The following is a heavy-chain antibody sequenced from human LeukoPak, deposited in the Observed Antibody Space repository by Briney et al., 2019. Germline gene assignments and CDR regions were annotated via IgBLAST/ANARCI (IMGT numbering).Heavy chain of an antibody. CDR3: AVYSSSWWENWFDP. Sequence: GASVKVSCKASVYTFTGYYMHWVRQAPGQGLEWMGRINPNSGGTNYAQKFQGRVTMTRDTSISTAYMELSRLRSDDTAVYYCAVYSSSWWENWFDPWGQGTLVTVSS. D-gene: IGHD6-13*01. J-gene: IGHJ5*02. CDR2: INPNSGGT. V-gene: IGHV1-2*06. CDR1: VYTFTGYY.